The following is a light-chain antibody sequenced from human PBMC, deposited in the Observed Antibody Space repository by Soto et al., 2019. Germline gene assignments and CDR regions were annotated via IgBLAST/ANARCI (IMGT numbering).Light chain of an antibody. CDR2: WAS. CDR3: QQYYSTPLT. V-gene: IGKV4-1*01. Sequence: DIVIPQSPEYLAFSLSERTAFNXSCGQRGLYTPNAKNYLAWYQQQPGQPPKLLIYWASTRESGVPDRFSGSGSGTDFTLTISSLQAEDVAVYYCQQYYSTPLTFGGGTKV. CDR1: QRGLYTPNAKNY. J-gene: IGKJ4*01.